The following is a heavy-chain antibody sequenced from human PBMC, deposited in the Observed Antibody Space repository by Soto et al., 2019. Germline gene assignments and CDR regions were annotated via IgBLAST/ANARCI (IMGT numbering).Heavy chain of an antibody. CDR2: ISGSGGST. CDR3: AKDRAGPRRDGYTAPFDY. D-gene: IGHD5-12*01. J-gene: IGHJ4*02. Sequence: GGSLRLSCAASGFTFSSYAMSWVRQAPGKGLEWVSAISGSGGSTYYADSVKGRFTIPRDNSKNTLYLQMNSLRAEDTAVYYCAKDRAGPRRDGYTAPFDYWGQGTLVTVSS. CDR1: GFTFSSYA. V-gene: IGHV3-23*01.